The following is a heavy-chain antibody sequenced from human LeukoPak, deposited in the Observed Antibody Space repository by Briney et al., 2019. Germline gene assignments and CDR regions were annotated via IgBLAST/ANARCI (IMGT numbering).Heavy chain of an antibody. J-gene: IGHJ3*02. CDR3: ARRSSRYCSSTSCYTNAFDI. CDR2: INHSGST. D-gene: IGHD2-2*02. V-gene: IGHV4-34*01. CDR1: GGSFSGYY. Sequence: SETLSLTCAVSGGSFSGYYWSWIRQPPGKGLEWIGEINHSGSTNYNPSLKSRVTISVDTSKNQFSLKLSSVTAADTAVYYCARRSSRYCSSTSCYTNAFDIWGQGTMVTVSS.